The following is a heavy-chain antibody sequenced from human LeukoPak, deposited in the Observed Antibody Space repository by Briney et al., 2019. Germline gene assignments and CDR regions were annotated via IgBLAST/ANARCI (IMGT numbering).Heavy chain of an antibody. J-gene: IGHJ6*03. CDR2: IHGSASYN. Sequence: GGSLRLSCAASGFTFSSYAMSWVRQAPGKGLEWVSCIHGSASYNYYADSVKGRFTVSRDSAKNSLYLEMSSLRVEDTAVYYCVRAFGGYDSQRFYYNMDVWGKGTTVTVSS. CDR1: GFTFSSYA. V-gene: IGHV3-21*06. CDR3: VRAFGGYDSQRFYYNMDV. D-gene: IGHD5-12*01.